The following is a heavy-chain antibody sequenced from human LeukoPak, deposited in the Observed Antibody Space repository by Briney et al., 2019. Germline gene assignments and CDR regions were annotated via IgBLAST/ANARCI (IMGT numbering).Heavy chain of an antibody. D-gene: IGHD4-17*01. J-gene: IGHJ4*02. V-gene: IGHV3-23*01. CDR1: GFTFSSFA. CDR2: ISGSGGST. CDR3: AKGSVTTVTNFDY. Sequence: GGSLRLSCAASGFTFSSFAISWVRQAPGKGLEWVSGISGSGGSTYYADSVKGRFTISRDNSKNTLYLQMNSLRAEDTAVYYCAKGSVTTVTNFDYWGQGTLVTVSS.